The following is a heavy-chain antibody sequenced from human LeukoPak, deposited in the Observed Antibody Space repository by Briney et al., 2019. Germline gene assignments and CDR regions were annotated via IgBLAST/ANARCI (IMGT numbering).Heavy chain of an antibody. CDR3: ARVSSPWSPRDAFDI. V-gene: IGHV6-1*01. CDR1: GDSVSSNSAT. J-gene: IGHJ3*02. Sequence: SQTLSLTCASSGDSVSSNSATWNWIRQSPSRGLEWLGRTYYKSKWYSDYAVSVKSRITINSDTSKNHFSLQLNSVTPEDTAVYYCARVSSPWSPRDAFDIWGQGTMVTASS. CDR2: TYYKSKWYS. D-gene: IGHD1-26*01.